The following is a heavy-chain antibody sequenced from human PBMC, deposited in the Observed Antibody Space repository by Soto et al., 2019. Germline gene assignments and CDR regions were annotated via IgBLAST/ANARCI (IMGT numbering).Heavy chain of an antibody. CDR3: AKTGRFLEWLPRDYYYYGMDV. D-gene: IGHD3-3*01. Sequence: ASVKVSCKASGYTFTSYGISWVRQAPGQGLEWMGWISAYNGNTNYAQKLQGRVTMTTDTSTSTAYMELRSLRSDDTAVYYCAKTGRFLEWLPRDYYYYGMDVWGQGTTVTVSS. CDR2: ISAYNGNT. V-gene: IGHV1-18*01. J-gene: IGHJ6*02. CDR1: GYTFTSYG.